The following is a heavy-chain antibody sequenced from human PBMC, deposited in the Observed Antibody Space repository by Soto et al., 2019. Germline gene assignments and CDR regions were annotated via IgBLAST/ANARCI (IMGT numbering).Heavy chain of an antibody. D-gene: IGHD3-22*01. J-gene: IGHJ4*02. CDR2: ISSSSSYT. V-gene: IGHV3-11*05. CDR1: GFTFSDYY. CDR3: ATGQYYYESSGYYYS. Sequence: QVQLVESGGGLVKPGGSLRLSCAASGFTFSDYYMSWIRQAPGKGLEWVSYISSSSSYTNYADSVKGRFTISRDNAKNSLYLQMNSLRAEDTAVYYCATGQYYYESSGYYYSWGQVPLVTVSS.